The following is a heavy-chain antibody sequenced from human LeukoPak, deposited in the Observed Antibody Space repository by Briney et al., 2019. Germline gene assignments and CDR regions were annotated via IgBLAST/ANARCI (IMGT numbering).Heavy chain of an antibody. CDR3: ARARDFGVVTHNWFDP. CDR2: IIPIFGTA. D-gene: IGHD3-3*01. Sequence: GASVKVSYKASGGTFSSYAISWVRQAPGQGLEWMGGIIPIFGTANYAQKFQGRVTITADESTSTAYMELSSLRSEDTAVYYCARARDFGVVTHNWFDPWGQGTLVTVSS. CDR1: GGTFSSYA. V-gene: IGHV1-69*13. J-gene: IGHJ5*02.